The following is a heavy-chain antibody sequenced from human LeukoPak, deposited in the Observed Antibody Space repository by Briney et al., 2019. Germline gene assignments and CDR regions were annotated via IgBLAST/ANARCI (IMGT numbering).Heavy chain of an antibody. D-gene: IGHD6-19*01. V-gene: IGHV3-64*01. J-gene: IGHJ4*02. CDR3: GRLSGWYWLDN. CDR1: GYTFRSYA. Sequence: GGSLRLSCAASGYTFRSYAMQWVRQAPGKGLEYVSAISSDGRITHYANSVKGRFTISRDNSKNTLYLQMGSRRADDMAMYYCGRLSGWYWLDNWGQGTLVTVSS. CDR2: ISSDGRIT.